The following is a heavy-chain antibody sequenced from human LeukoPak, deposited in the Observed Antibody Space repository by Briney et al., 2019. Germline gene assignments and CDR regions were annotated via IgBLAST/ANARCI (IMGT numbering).Heavy chain of an antibody. CDR3: ARDLLAYCGGDCYSIDP. CDR2: INPNSGGT. D-gene: IGHD2-21*01. J-gene: IGHJ5*02. V-gene: IGHV1-2*02. Sequence: ASVKVSCKASGYTFTGYYMHWVRQAPGQGLEWMGLINPNSGGTNYAQKFQGRVTMTRDTSISTAYMELRRLRSDDTAVYYCARDLLAYCGGDCYSIDPWGQGTLVTVSS. CDR1: GYTFTGYY.